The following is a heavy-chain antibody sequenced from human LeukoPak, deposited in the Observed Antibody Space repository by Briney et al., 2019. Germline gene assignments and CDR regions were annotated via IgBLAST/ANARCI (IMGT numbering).Heavy chain of an antibody. J-gene: IGHJ6*02. Sequence: GGSLRLSCAASGFTFSSYAMHWVRQAPGKGLEWVAVISYDGSNKYYADSVKGRFTISRDNSKNTLYLQMNSLRAEDTAEYYCARDMDVWGQGTTVTVSS. CDR3: ARDMDV. CDR2: ISYDGSNK. V-gene: IGHV3-30*04. CDR1: GFTFSSYA.